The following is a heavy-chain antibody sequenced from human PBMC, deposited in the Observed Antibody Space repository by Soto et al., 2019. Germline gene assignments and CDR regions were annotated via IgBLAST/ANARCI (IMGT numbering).Heavy chain of an antibody. CDR2: ISAYNGNT. CDR1: GYTFTSYG. CDR3: ARDPGGLGFFDY. V-gene: IGHV1-18*01. D-gene: IGHD3-16*01. J-gene: IGHJ4*02. Sequence: ASVKVSCKASGYTFTSYGISWVRQAPGQGLEWMGWISAYNGNTNYAQKLQGRVTMTTDTSTSSAYMELRSLRSDVTAVYYCARDPGGLGFFDYWGQGTLVTVSS.